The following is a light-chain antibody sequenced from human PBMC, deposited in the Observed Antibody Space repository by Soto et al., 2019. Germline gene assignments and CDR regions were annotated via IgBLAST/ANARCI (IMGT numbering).Light chain of an antibody. CDR1: QSISSY. CDR2: AAS. CDR3: QQSYSNPNT. Sequence: DIQMTQSPSSLSASVGDRVTITCRASQSISSYLNWYQQKPGKAPKLLIYAASSLQSGVPSRFSGSGSGTDFILTISSLQPEDFATYYCQQSYSNPNTFGQGTKLEIQ. V-gene: IGKV1-39*01. J-gene: IGKJ2*01.